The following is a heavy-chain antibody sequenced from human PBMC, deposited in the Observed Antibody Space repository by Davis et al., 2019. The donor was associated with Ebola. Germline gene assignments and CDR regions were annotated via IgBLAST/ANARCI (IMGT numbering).Heavy chain of an antibody. CDR2: VTSSGGTT. CDR1: GFTFTSAW. Sequence: GGSLRLSCAASGFTFTSAWMGWVRQAPGKGLEWLGRVTSSGGTTDYAAPVKGRFTISRDDSKSTLYLQMNSLKTEDTAVYYCNADVPAAGAGEFEYWGQGTRVTVSS. D-gene: IGHD3-10*01. V-gene: IGHV3-15*01. J-gene: IGHJ4*02. CDR3: NADVPAAGAGEFEY.